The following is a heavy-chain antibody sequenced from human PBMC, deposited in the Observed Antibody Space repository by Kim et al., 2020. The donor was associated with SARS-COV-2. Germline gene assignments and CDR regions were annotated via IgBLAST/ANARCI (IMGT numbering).Heavy chain of an antibody. D-gene: IGHD3-10*01. CDR2: IYSGGSNT. V-gene: IGHV3-23*03. Sequence: GGSLRLSCAASGFTSSSYAMSWVRQAPGRGLEWVSFIYSGGSNTYYADSVKGRFTISRDNSKNTLYLQMNSLRAEDTAVYYCAKGHGSGSYGIYCDYWGQGTLVSVSS. J-gene: IGHJ4*02. CDR1: GFTSSSYA. CDR3: AKGHGSGSYGIYCDY.